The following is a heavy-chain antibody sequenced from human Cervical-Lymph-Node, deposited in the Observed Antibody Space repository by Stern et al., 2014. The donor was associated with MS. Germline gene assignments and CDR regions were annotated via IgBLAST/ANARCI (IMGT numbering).Heavy chain of an antibody. Sequence: QVQLVQSGAEVKKPGSSVKVSCKASGGSLSNYAISWVRQAPGQGLEWMGGIIPIFGTVNYAQKFQGRVSFIADKSTTTTYMELSSLTSEDTAVYYCARDPGVIIFGDGTDYGMDVWGQGTTVTVSS. CDR2: IIPIFGTV. D-gene: IGHD3-3*02. CDR1: GGSLSNYA. J-gene: IGHJ6*02. V-gene: IGHV1-69*06. CDR3: ARDPGVIIFGDGTDYGMDV.